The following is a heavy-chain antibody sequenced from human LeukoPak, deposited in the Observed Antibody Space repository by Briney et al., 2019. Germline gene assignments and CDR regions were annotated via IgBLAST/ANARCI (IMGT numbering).Heavy chain of an antibody. J-gene: IGHJ4*02. V-gene: IGHV3-30-3*01. Sequence: GGSLRLSCAASGFTFSSYAMHWVRQAPGKGLEWVAVISYDGSTKYYADSVKGRFTISRDNSKNTLYVQMNSLRAEDTAVYYCASSIAAAVTSDYWGQGTLVTVSS. CDR3: ASSIAAAVTSDY. D-gene: IGHD6-13*01. CDR1: GFTFSSYA. CDR2: ISYDGSTK.